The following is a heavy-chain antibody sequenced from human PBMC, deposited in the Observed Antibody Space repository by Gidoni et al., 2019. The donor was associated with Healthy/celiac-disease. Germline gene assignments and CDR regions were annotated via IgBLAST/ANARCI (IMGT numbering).Heavy chain of an antibody. Sequence: QVQLVQSGAEVTKPGASVKVSCKASGYPFTSYAMHWVRQAPGQSLEWMGWINAGNGNTKYSQKFQGRVTITRDTSASTAYMELSSLRSEDTAVYYCARDRQLWLSWFDPWGQGTLVTVSS. D-gene: IGHD5-18*01. V-gene: IGHV1-3*01. CDR2: INAGNGNT. CDR3: ARDRQLWLSWFDP. J-gene: IGHJ5*02. CDR1: GYPFTSYA.